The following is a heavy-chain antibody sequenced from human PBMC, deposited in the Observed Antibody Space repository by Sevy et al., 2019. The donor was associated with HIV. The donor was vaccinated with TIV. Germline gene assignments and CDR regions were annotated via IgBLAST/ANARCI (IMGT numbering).Heavy chain of an antibody. V-gene: IGHV3-74*01. D-gene: IGHD6-6*01. J-gene: IGHJ6*02. CDR1: GFTFSSYW. CDR3: ARDLAARPFYYYGMDV. Sequence: GGSLRLSCAASGFTFSSYWMHWVRQAPGKGLVWVSRINSDGSSTSYADSVKGRFTISRDNAKNTLYLQMNSLRAEDTAGYYCARDLAARPFYYYGMDVWGQGTTVTVSS. CDR2: INSDGSST.